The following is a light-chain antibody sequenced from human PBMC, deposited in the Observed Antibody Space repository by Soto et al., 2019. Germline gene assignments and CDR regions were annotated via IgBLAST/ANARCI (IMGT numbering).Light chain of an antibody. CDR1: SSDVGAYNY. CDR2: EVT. J-gene: IGLJ2*01. CDR3: SSYAKTISVV. V-gene: IGLV2-8*01. Sequence: QSALTQPPSASGSPGQSVTISCTGTSSDVGAYNYVSWYQQRPGKAPKLMIYEVTKRPSGVPDRFSGSKSGNTASLTVSGLQAEDGADYYCSSYAKTISVVFGGGTKVTVL.